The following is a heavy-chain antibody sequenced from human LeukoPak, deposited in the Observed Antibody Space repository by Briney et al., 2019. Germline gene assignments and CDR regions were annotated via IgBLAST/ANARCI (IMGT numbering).Heavy chain of an antibody. D-gene: IGHD3-22*01. CDR3: ARESHYYDSSGYSPFLYY. CDR2: IYYSGST. V-gene: IGHV4-39*07. J-gene: IGHJ4*02. Sequence: SETLSLTCTVSGGSISSSSYYWGWIRQPPGKGLEWIGSIYYSGSTNYNPSLKSRVTISVDTSKNQFSLKLSSVTAADTAVYYCARESHYYDSSGYSPFLYYWGQGTLVTVSS. CDR1: GGSISSSSYY.